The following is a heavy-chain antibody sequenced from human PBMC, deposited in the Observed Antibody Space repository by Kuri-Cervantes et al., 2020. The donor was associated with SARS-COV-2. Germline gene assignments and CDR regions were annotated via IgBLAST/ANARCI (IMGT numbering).Heavy chain of an antibody. CDR1: GYTFTSYG. CDR3: ARDFYCSSTSCSNYGMDV. D-gene: IGHD2-2*01. CDR2: ISGYNGNT. J-gene: IGHJ6*02. V-gene: IGHV1-18*01. Sequence: ASVKVSCKASGYTFTSYGISWVRQAPGQGLAWMGWISGYNGNTKYAQKLQGRVTMTTDTSTSTAYMELRSLRSDDTAVYYCARDFYCSSTSCSNYGMDVWGQGTTVTVSS.